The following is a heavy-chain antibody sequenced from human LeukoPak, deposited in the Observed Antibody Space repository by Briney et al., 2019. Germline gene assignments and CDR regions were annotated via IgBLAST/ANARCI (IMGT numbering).Heavy chain of an antibody. CDR1: GYSISTGYY. J-gene: IGHJ5*01. V-gene: IGHV4-38-2*02. Sequence: PSEALSLTCTVTGYSISTGYYWGWIRQTPGKGLEWIGRLYHSGSRYYNPSLKSRVTISVDTSKNEFSLKLNSVTAADSGVYYCARFNPESDFWGHGTRVTVSS. CDR3: ARFNPESDF. CDR2: LYHSGSR.